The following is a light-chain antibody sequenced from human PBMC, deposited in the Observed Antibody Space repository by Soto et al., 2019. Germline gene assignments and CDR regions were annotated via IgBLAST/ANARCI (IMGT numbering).Light chain of an antibody. J-gene: IGLJ1*01. CDR3: QSYDSRLSAYV. V-gene: IGLV2-8*01. Sequence: QSVLTQPPSASGSPGQSVAISCTGTSSDVGGYNYVSWYQQHPGKAPKLMIYEVNKRPSGVPDRFSGSKSGNTASLTVSGLQAEDEADYYCQSYDSRLSAYVFGTGTKVTVL. CDR2: EVN. CDR1: SSDVGGYNY.